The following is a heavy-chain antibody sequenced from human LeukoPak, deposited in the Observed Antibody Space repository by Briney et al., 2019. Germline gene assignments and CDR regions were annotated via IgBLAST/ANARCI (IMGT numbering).Heavy chain of an antibody. CDR2: IHHSGST. CDR1: GYFISSGYY. V-gene: IGHV4-38-2*02. Sequence: PSETLSLTCTVSGYFISSGYYWGWIRPPPGKGLQWIGSIHHSGSTYYNPSLKSRVTISVDTSKTQFSLKLSSVTAADTAVYYCARTSSSGLVGGYYFDYWGQGTLVTVSS. J-gene: IGHJ4*02. D-gene: IGHD6-19*01. CDR3: ARTSSSGLVGGYYFDY.